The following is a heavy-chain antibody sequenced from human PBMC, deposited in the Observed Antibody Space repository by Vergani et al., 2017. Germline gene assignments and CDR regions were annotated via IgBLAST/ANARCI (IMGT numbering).Heavy chain of an antibody. CDR3: AKDNYYGGNSGYFDL. CDR2: ISWNSGSI. Sequence: EVQLVESGGGLVQPGRSLRLSCAASGFTFDDYAMHWVRQAPGKGLEWVSGISWNSGSIGYADSVTGRFTISRDNAKNSLYLQMNSLRAEDTALYYCAKDNYYGGNSGYFDLWGRGTLVTVSS. CDR1: GFTFDDYA. J-gene: IGHJ2*01. D-gene: IGHD4-23*01. V-gene: IGHV3-9*01.